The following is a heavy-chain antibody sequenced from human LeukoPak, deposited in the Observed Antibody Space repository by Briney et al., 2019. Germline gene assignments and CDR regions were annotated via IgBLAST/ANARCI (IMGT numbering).Heavy chain of an antibody. J-gene: IGHJ6*02. D-gene: IGHD3-9*01. CDR2: ISSSSSYI. V-gene: IGHV3-21*01. Sequence: GGSLRLSCAASGFTFSSYSMNWVRQAPGKGLEWVSSISSSSSYIYYADSVKGRLTISRDNAKNSLYLQMNSLRAEDTAVYYCARDGELRYFDWFPLYGMDVWGQGTTVTVSS. CDR3: ARDGELRYFDWFPLYGMDV. CDR1: GFTFSSYS.